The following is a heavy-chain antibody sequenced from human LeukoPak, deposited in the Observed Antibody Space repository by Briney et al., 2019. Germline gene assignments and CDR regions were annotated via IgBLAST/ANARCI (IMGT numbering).Heavy chain of an antibody. CDR2: IYGGGST. CDR3: ARGYCSRSSCYDYFDY. V-gene: IGHV3-53*01. CDR1: GFTVSSNH. Sequence: PGRSLRLSCAASGFTVSSNHMSWVRQAPGKGLEWVSVIYGGGSTYYADSVKGRFTISRDNPKNTLYLQMNSLRAEDTAVYYCARGYCSRSSCYDYFDYWGQGTLVTVSS. J-gene: IGHJ4*02. D-gene: IGHD2-2*01.